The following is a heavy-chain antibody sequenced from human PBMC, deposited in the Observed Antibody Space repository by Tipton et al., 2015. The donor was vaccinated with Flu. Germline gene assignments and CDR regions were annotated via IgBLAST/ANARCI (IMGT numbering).Heavy chain of an antibody. CDR1: GFTFSSYW. Sequence: SLRLSCAASGFTFSSYWMSWVRQAPGKGLEWVANIKQDGSEKYYVDSVKGRFTISRDNAKNSLYLQMNSLRAEDTAVYYCARVSPYTHDAFDIWGQGTMVTVSS. CDR2: IKQDGSEK. D-gene: IGHD3-16*01. CDR3: ARVSPYTHDAFDI. V-gene: IGHV3-7*01. J-gene: IGHJ3*02.